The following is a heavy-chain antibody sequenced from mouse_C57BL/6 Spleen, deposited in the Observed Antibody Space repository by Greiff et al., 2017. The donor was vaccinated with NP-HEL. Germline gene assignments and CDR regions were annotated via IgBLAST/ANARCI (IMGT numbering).Heavy chain of an antibody. Sequence: VQLQQSGAELVKPGASVKISCKASGYAFSSYWMNWVKQRPGKGLEWIGQIYPGDGDTNYNGKFKGKATLTADKSSSTAYMQRSSLTSEDSAVYFCARARYYYGSSYSLWYFDVWGTGTTVTVSS. CDR3: ARARYYYGSSYSLWYFDV. CDR2: IYPGDGDT. CDR1: GYAFSSYW. D-gene: IGHD1-1*01. V-gene: IGHV1-80*01. J-gene: IGHJ1*03.